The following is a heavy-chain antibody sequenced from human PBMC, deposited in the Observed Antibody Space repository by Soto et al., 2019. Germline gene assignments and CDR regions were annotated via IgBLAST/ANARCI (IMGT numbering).Heavy chain of an antibody. CDR1: GYTLTELS. J-gene: IGHJ5*02. CDR3: ARVGYKVKSYWFDP. CDR2: FDPEDGET. D-gene: IGHD5-12*01. V-gene: IGHV1-24*01. Sequence: ASVKVSCKVSGYTLTELSMHWVRQAPGKGLEWMGGFDPEDGETIYAQKFQGRVTMTEDTSTDTAYMELRSLRSEDTAVYYCARVGYKVKSYWFDPWGQGTLVTVSS.